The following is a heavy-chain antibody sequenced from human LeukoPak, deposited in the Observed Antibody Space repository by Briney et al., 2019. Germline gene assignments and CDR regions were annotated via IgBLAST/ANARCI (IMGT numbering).Heavy chain of an antibody. Sequence: GGSLRLSCAASGFTFSSYEMNWVRQAPGEGLEWVSYISSSGSTIYYADSVKGRFTISRDNAKNSLYLQMNSLRAEDTAVYYCAREAKSYYDTTTGWFDPWGQGTLVTVSS. J-gene: IGHJ5*02. D-gene: IGHD3-22*01. CDR3: AREAKSYYDTTTGWFDP. CDR2: ISSSGSTI. V-gene: IGHV3-48*03. CDR1: GFTFSSYE.